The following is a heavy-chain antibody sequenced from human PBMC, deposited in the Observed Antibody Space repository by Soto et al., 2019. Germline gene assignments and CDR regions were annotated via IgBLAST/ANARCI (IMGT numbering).Heavy chain of an antibody. D-gene: IGHD2-8*01. CDR1: GGSISSSSYY. J-gene: IGHJ3*02. CDR2: IYYSGST. Sequence: QLQLQESGPGLVKPSETLSLTCTVSGGSISSSSYYWGWIRQPPGKGLEWIGSIYYSGSTYYNPSLKSRVTISVDTSKNQFSLKLSSVTAADTAVYYCARHRSNGQHPRPGDAFDIWGQGTMVTVSS. V-gene: IGHV4-39*01. CDR3: ARHRSNGQHPRPGDAFDI.